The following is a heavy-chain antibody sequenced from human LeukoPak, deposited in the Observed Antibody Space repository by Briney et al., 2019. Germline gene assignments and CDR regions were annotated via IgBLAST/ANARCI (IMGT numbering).Heavy chain of an antibody. D-gene: IGHD6-13*01. J-gene: IGHJ4*02. CDR3: ARQPGYSSSWYYFDY. CDR2: INYSGST. Sequence: SETLSLTCTVSGGSISSSSYYWGGIRQPPGEGLEWIGSINYSGSTHYNPSLKSRVTISVDTSKNQFSLKLTSVTAADTAVYYCARQPGYSSSWYYFDYWGQGTLVTV. V-gene: IGHV4-39*01. CDR1: GGSISSSSYY.